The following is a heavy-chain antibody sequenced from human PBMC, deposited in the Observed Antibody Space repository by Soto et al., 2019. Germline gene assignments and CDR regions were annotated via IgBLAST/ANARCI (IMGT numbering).Heavy chain of an antibody. CDR1: GYTFTSYA. D-gene: IGHD6-19*01. CDR2: INAGNGNT. V-gene: IGHV1-3*01. Sequence: ASVKVSCKASGYTFTSYAMHWVRQAPGQRLEWMGWINAGNGNTKYSQKFQGRVTITRDTSASTAYMELSSLRSEDTAVYYCARGSRIEVAGTGVYYFDYWGQGTLVTVSS. J-gene: IGHJ4*02. CDR3: ARGSRIEVAGTGVYYFDY.